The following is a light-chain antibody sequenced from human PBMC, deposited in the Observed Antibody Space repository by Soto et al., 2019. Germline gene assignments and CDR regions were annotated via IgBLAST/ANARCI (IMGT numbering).Light chain of an antibody. Sequence: QSVLTQPASVSGSPGQSITISCTGTTSDVGRYNYVSWYQQHPGKAPKLIIYDVSNRPSGVSNRFSGSKSGNTASLTISGLQAEDEADYYCNSYTSSSTYDFGTGTKLTVL. CDR3: NSYTSSSTYD. V-gene: IGLV2-14*01. CDR1: TSDVGRYNY. CDR2: DVS. J-gene: IGLJ1*01.